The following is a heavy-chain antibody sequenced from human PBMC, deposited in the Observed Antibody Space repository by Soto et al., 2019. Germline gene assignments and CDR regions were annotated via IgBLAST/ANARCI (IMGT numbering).Heavy chain of an antibody. V-gene: IGHV4-59*01. CDR3: ARGRTVRNYADDSSDYFYFFDY. D-gene: IGHD3-22*01. Sequence: SETLSLTCTVSGDSISTFYWGWMRQSPGKELEWIGYVYYTGGTNYNPSLKSRVTISVDRSKNQFSLKLTSANAADTAVYYCARGRTVRNYADDSSDYFYFFDYWGQGTQVTV. CDR1: GDSISTFY. CDR2: VYYTGGT. J-gene: IGHJ4*02.